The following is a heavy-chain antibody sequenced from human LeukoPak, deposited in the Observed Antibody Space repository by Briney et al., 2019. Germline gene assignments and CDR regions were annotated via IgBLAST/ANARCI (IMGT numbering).Heavy chain of an antibody. Sequence: PGGSLRLSYEASGLIFDDFGMSWVRQAPGKGLEWVAGINWNGDSTDYADSVKGRFTTSRDNAKKSLYLQMNSLRAEDTAFYYCARGWVGELSDIWGQGTMVTVSS. D-gene: IGHD3-10*01. V-gene: IGHV3-20*03. CDR3: ARGWVGELSDI. CDR2: INWNGDST. J-gene: IGHJ3*02. CDR1: GLIFDDFG.